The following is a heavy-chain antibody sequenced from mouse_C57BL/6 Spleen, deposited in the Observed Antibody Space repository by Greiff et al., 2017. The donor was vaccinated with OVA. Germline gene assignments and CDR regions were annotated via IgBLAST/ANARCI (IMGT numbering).Heavy chain of an antibody. CDR1: GFTFSSYT. Sequence: EVQVVESGGGLVKPGGSLKLSCAASGFTFSSYTMSWVRQTPEKRLEWVATISGGGGNTYYPDSVKGRFTISRDNAKNTLYLQMSSLRSEDTALYYCARHVDYDGGFAYWGQGTLVTVSA. D-gene: IGHD2-4*01. V-gene: IGHV5-9*01. CDR3: ARHVDYDGGFAY. J-gene: IGHJ3*01. CDR2: ISGGGGNT.